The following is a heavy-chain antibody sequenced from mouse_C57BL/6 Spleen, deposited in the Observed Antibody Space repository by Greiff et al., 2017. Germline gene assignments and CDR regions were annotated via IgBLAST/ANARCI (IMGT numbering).Heavy chain of an antibody. Sequence: EVMLVESGGGLVKPGGSLKLSCAASGFTFSSYAMSWVRQTPEKRLEWVATISDGGSYTYYPDNVKGRFSISRDNAKNNLYLQMSHLKSEDTAMYYCARDGGDYDPFDYWGQGTTLTVSS. J-gene: IGHJ2*01. D-gene: IGHD2-4*01. V-gene: IGHV5-4*01. CDR1: GFTFSSYA. CDR3: ARDGGDYDPFDY. CDR2: ISDGGSYT.